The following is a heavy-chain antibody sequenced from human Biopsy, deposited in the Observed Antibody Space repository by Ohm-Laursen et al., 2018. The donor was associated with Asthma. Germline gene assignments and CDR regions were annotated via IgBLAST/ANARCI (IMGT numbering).Heavy chain of an antibody. V-gene: IGHV3-7*01. D-gene: IGHD3-3*02. Sequence: GSLRLSCTASGFTFGDYWMSWVRQVPGKGLDWVANIKHDGTEKNHVDSLKGRFTISRDNAKNSLYLQMNSLRAEDTAVYYCARTFHFWSPYHAEHYQLWGQGTLVNVPS. J-gene: IGHJ1*01. CDR2: IKHDGTEK. CDR3: ARTFHFWSPYHAEHYQL. CDR1: GFTFGDYW.